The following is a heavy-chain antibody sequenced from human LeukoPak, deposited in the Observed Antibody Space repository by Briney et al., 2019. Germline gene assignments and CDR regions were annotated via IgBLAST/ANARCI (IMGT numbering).Heavy chain of an antibody. V-gene: IGHV3-23*01. CDR1: GFTFSNYA. D-gene: IGHD3-10*02. CDR2: ISGSGGRGGTT. J-gene: IGHJ6*04. Sequence: GGSLRLSCAASGFTFSNYAMTWVRQAPGKGLEWVSAISGSGGRGGTTFYADSVKGRFTISRDNSKNTLYLQMNSLRAEDTAVYYCAELGITMIGGVWGKGTTVTISS. CDR3: AELGITMIGGV.